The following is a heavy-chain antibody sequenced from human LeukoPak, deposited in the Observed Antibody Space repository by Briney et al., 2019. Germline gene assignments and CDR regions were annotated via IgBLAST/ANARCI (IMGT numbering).Heavy chain of an antibody. J-gene: IGHJ4*02. D-gene: IGHD6-19*01. CDR2: ISGSGGST. Sequence: GGSLRLSCAASEFTFSSYAMSWVRQAPGKGLEWVSAISGSGGSTYYADSVKGRFTNSRDNSKNTLYLQMNSLRAEDTAVYYCAHGGYSSGCFDYWGQGTLVTVSS. V-gene: IGHV3-23*01. CDR1: EFTFSSYA. CDR3: AHGGYSSGCFDY.